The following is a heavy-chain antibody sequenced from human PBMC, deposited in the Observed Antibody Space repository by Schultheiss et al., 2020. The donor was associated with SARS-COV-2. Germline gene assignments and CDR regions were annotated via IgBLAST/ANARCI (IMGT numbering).Heavy chain of an antibody. CDR3: AKLSREAEFDW. D-gene: IGHD3-16*02. Sequence: GESLKISCAASGFTFSTCGMSWVRQAPGKGPEWVSLIRSGGSTDYADSVKGRFTISRENSKNTLYLQMNSLRAEDTAVYYCAKLSREAEFDWWGQGTLVTVSS. CDR2: IRSGGST. V-gene: IGHV3-23*01. J-gene: IGHJ4*02. CDR1: GFTFSTCG.